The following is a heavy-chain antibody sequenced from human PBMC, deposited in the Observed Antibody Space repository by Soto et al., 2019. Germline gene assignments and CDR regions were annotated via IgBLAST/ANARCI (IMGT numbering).Heavy chain of an antibody. CDR2: ISGSGGST. CDR3: AKDPGADPIYYYCMDV. Sequence: EVQLLESGGGLVQPGGSLRLSCAASGFTFSIYAMSWVRQAPGKGLEWVSAISGSGGSTYYADSVKGRFTISRDNSKNTLHLQMNSLRAEDTAVYYCAKDPGADPIYYYCMDVWGQGTTVTVSS. D-gene: IGHD3-10*01. J-gene: IGHJ6*02. V-gene: IGHV3-23*01. CDR1: GFTFSIYA.